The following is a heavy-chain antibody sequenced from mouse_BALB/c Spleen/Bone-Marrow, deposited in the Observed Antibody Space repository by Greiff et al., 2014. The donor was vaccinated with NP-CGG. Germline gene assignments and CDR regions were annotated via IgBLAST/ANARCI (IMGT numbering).Heavy chain of an antibody. CDR2: IDPANGNT. CDR3: AIYYGNYYAMDY. V-gene: IGHV14-3*02. D-gene: IGHD2-1*01. Sequence: ELQLQQSGAELVKPGASVKLSCTASGFNIKDTYMHWVKQRPEQGLEWIGRIDPANGNTKYDPKFQGKATITADTSSNTAYLQLSSLTSEDTAVYYCAIYYGNYYAMDYWGQGTSVTVSS. J-gene: IGHJ4*01. CDR1: GFNIKDTY.